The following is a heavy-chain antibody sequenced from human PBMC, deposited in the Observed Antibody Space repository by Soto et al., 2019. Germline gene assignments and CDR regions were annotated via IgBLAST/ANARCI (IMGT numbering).Heavy chain of an antibody. CDR3: VRLEAGVKLDY. CDR1: GYSFIKNA. Sequence: QVQLVQSGAEVKKPGASVKISCKSSGYSFIKNAIHWVRQAPGQRPEWMGWINVGTDKTKYSEKFQGRVTITTDTSASTAYMELTSLGSEDTAVYYCVRLEAGVKLDYWGQGTPVTVSS. V-gene: IGHV1-3*01. CDR2: INVGTDKT. J-gene: IGHJ4*02.